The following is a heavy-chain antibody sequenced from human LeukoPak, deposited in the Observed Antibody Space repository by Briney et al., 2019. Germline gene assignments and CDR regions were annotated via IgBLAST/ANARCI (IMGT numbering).Heavy chain of an antibody. J-gene: IGHJ4*02. V-gene: IGHV3-15*01. D-gene: IGHD5-18*01. Sequence: PSETLSLTCAVYGGSFSGYYWSWIRQPPGKGLEWVGRIKSKSDGGTTEYAAPVRGRFSIARDDSKKTLFLQMNSLKTEDTAVYYCTTDMAAYGYTYEQGDYWGQGTLVTVSS. CDR2: IKSKSDGGTT. CDR3: TTDMAAYGYTYEQGDY. CDR1: GGSFSGYY.